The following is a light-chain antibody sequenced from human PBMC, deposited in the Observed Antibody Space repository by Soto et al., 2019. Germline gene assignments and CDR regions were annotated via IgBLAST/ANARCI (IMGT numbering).Light chain of an antibody. Sequence: EIVMTQSPATLSVSPGDRVTLSCRASQNIDNNLAWYQQRPGQPPRLLIYGASTRANGIPARFSGSGSGTEFTLTISSLQFEDFAVYCCQHYNNWPPLTFGGGTKVEIK. CDR2: GAS. V-gene: IGKV3D-15*01. CDR1: QNIDNN. J-gene: IGKJ4*01. CDR3: QHYNNWPPLT.